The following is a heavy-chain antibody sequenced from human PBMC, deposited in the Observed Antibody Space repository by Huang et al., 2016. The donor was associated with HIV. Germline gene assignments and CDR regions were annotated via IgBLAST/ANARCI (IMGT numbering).Heavy chain of an antibody. D-gene: IGHD3-3*01. CDR1: GFIFSDYW. V-gene: IGHV3-74*02. CDR2: IESDRSST. CDR3: VRAREKGYDFWSGYRY. J-gene: IGHJ4*01. Sequence: EVELAESGGGSVRPGQSLRLSCVGSGFIFSDYWMHWVRQIPGKGLMWVERIESDRSSTSYADSVKGRFTIYRDNARNTVYLQMSSLRVDDTAVYYCVRAREKGYDFWSGYRYWGQGAQVTVSS.